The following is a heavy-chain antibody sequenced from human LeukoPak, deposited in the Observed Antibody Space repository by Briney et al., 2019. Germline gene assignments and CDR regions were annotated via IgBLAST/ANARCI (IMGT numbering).Heavy chain of an antibody. CDR1: GGTFSSYA. CDR2: IIPILGIA. CDR3: ARAYYDSSGYYSYY. V-gene: IGHV1-69*04. Sequence: GASVKVSCKASGGTFSSYAISWVRQAPGQGLEWMGRIIPILGIANYAQKFQGRVTITADKSTSTAYMELSSLRSEDTAVYYCARAYYDSSGYYSYYWGQGTLVTVSS. J-gene: IGHJ4*02. D-gene: IGHD3-22*01.